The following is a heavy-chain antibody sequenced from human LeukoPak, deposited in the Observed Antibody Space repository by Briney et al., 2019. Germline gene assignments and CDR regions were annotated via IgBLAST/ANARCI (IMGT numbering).Heavy chain of an antibody. CDR3: AKDSPGPLGVDY. CDR2: ISGGGGST. CDR1: GFTFSTYG. V-gene: IGHV3-23*01. J-gene: IGHJ4*02. D-gene: IGHD3-10*01. Sequence: HPGGSLRLSCAASGFTFSTYGMNWVRQAPGKGLECVSSISGGGGSTYYADSVKGRFTISRDNSKDTLYLQMNSLRADDTAVYYCAKDSPGPLGVDYWGQGTLVTVSS.